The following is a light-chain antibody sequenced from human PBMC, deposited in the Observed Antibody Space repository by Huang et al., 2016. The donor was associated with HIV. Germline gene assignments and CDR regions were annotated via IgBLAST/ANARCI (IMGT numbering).Light chain of an antibody. J-gene: IGKJ1*01. CDR1: QSVNTN. Sequence: EIVMTQSPATLSLSPGERAIVFCRTSQSVNTNLAWYQQKPGQGARLLIFGAATRATGVPARFNGGGSETEFTLTIDSLQSEDFAVYYCHQYNDWPPWTFGQGTKVEI. CDR2: GAA. V-gene: IGKV3-15*01. CDR3: HQYNDWPPWT.